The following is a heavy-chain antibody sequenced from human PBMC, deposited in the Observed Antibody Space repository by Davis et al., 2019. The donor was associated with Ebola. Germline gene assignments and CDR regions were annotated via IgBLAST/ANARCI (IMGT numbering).Heavy chain of an antibody. J-gene: IGHJ4*02. CDR1: AFSFRNHA. CDR2: TSHNERER. Sequence: PGGSLRLSCVASAFSFRNHAMHWVRQAPGKGLEWVAVTSHNERERFYGESVQGRFTISRDNSENVLYLQMDSLRPDDTAIYFCARALHDEVLDYWGQGTPVTVSS. V-gene: IGHV3-30*04. D-gene: IGHD1-1*01. CDR3: ARALHDEVLDY.